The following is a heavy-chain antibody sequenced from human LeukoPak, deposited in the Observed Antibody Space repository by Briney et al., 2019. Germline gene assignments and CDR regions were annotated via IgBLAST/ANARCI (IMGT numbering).Heavy chain of an antibody. D-gene: IGHD3-3*01. Sequence: GGSLRLSCAASGFTFSSYAMSWVRQAPGKGLEWVSVISGSGDTTYYADSVKGRLTISRDNAKNSLYLQMNSLRAEDTAVYYCARGNKDDFWSGYSRKVWFDPWGQGTLVTVSS. CDR1: GFTFSSYA. J-gene: IGHJ5*02. V-gene: IGHV3-23*01. CDR3: ARGNKDDFWSGYSRKVWFDP. CDR2: ISGSGDTT.